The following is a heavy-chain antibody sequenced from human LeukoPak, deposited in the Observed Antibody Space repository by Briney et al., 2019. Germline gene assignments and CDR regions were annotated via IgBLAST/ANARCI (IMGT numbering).Heavy chain of an antibody. CDR3: ARDPGHSNYDRGDY. CDR2: IIPIFGTA. D-gene: IGHD4-11*01. Sequence: SVKVSCKASVGTFSSYAISWVRQAPGQGLEWMGGIIPIFGTANYAQKFQGRVTITTDESTSTAYMELSSLRSEDTAVYYCARDPGHSNYDRGDYWGQGTLVTVSS. CDR1: VGTFSSYA. V-gene: IGHV1-69*05. J-gene: IGHJ4*02.